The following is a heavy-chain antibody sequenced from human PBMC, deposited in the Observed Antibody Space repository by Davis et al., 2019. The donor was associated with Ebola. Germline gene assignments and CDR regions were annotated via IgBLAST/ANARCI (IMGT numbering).Heavy chain of an antibody. Sequence: AASVTVSCKASGYTFTGYYMHWVRQAPGQGLEWMGWINPNSGGTNYAQKFQGWVTMTRDTSISTAYMELSRLRSDDTAVYYCARALLLDWFDPWGQGTLVTVSS. V-gene: IGHV1-2*04. J-gene: IGHJ5*02. CDR2: INPNSGGT. CDR3: ARALLLDWFDP. CDR1: GYTFTGYY. D-gene: IGHD2-21*01.